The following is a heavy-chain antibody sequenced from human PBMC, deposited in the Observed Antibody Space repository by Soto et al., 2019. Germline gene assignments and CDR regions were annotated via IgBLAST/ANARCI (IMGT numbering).Heavy chain of an antibody. CDR2: ITTDKGKT. CDR1: GYTFTGFG. CDR3: ATRSPAFDD. J-gene: IGHJ4*02. V-gene: IGHV1-18*01. Sequence: QVQLVQSGPEVKKPGASVKVSCKTSGYTFTGFGISWVRQAPGQGLEWMGWITTDKGKTNYAQKFQGRVTMTTDTSTGPAYMEQRTLRSDDTAVYYCATRSPAFDDWGQGTLVTVSS.